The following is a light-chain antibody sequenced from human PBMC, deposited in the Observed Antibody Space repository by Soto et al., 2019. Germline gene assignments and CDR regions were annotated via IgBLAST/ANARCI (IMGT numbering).Light chain of an antibody. CDR1: SSDVGSFDS. CDR3: SSFTTSSTLV. J-gene: IGLJ1*01. V-gene: IGLV2-14*01. Sequence: QSALTQPASVSGSPGQPITLSCTGTSSDVGSFDSFAWYQHNPGKAPKLMIYDVSNRPSGVSSRFSGSKSGNTASLSISRLQTEDEANYYCSSFTTSSTLVFGTGTKVTVL. CDR2: DVS.